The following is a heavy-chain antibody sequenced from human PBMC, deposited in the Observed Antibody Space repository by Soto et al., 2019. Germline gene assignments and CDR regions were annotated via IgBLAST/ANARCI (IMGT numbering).Heavy chain of an antibody. Sequence: QITLKESGPPLVKPTQTLTLTCTFPGFSLTTSGVGGGWIRQPPGKALVWLAPIYWDDDNRYSPSLKSRFTIPKDKSKNRVGLTTTNMDSADTATYFCADRTSMETWWFDPRGQGTQVTVSS. CDR1: GFSLTTSGVG. CDR3: ADRTSMETWWFDP. J-gene: IGHJ5*02. CDR2: IYWDDDN. V-gene: IGHV2-5*02. D-gene: IGHD3-10*01.